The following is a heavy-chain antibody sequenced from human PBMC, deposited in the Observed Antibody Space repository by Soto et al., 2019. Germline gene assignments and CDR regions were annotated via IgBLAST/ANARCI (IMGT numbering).Heavy chain of an antibody. D-gene: IGHD3-3*01. CDR2: IYYSGST. CDR1: GGSISSSSYY. V-gene: IGHV4-39*01. Sequence: QLQLQESGPGLVKPSETLSLTCTVSGGSISSSSYYWGWIRQPPGKGLEWIGSIYYSGSTYYNPSLKSRVTISVDTSKNQFSLKLSSVTAADTAVYYCAGQMADYDFWSGYRWANYYYYYYMDVWGKGTTVTVSS. J-gene: IGHJ6*03. CDR3: AGQMADYDFWSGYRWANYYYYYYMDV.